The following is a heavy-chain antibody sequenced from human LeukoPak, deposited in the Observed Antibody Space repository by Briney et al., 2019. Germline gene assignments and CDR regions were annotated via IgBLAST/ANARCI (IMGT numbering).Heavy chain of an antibody. V-gene: IGHV4-34*01. CDR3: ARGGLAARRPNFDY. J-gene: IGHJ4*02. D-gene: IGHD6-6*01. CDR2: TNHSGST. Sequence: SETLSLTCAVYGGSFSGYYWSWIRQPPGKGLEWIGETNHSGSTNYNPSLKSRVTISVDTSKNQFSLKLSSVTAADTAVYYCARGGLAARRPNFDYWGQGTLVTVSS. CDR1: GGSFSGYY.